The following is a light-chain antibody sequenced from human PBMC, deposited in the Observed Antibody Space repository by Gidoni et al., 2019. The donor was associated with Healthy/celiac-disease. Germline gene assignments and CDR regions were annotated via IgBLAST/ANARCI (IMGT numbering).Light chain of an antibody. CDR1: QSISSY. Sequence: DIQMTQSPSSLSASVGDRVTITFRASQSISSYLNWYQQKPGKAPKLLIYAASSLQSGVPSRFSGSGSGTDFTLTISSLQPEDFATYYGQQSYSTPLTFGGGTKVEIK. CDR2: AAS. CDR3: QQSYSTPLT. J-gene: IGKJ4*01. V-gene: IGKV1-39*01.